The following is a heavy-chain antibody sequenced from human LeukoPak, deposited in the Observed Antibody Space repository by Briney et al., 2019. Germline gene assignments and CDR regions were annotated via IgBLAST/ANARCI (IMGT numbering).Heavy chain of an antibody. D-gene: IGHD3-3*01. CDR3: ARGPLLRFLEWLLPFDY. J-gene: IGHJ4*02. Sequence: GASVKVSCKASGYTFTGYYMHWVRQAPGQGLEWMGWINPNSGGTNYAQKFQGRVTMTRDTSISTAYMELSRLRSDDTAVYYCARGPLLRFLEWLLPFDYWGQGTLVTVSS. CDR1: GYTFTGYY. CDR2: INPNSGGT. V-gene: IGHV1-2*02.